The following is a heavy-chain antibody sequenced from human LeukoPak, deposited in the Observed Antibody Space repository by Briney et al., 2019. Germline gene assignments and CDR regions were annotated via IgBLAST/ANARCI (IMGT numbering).Heavy chain of an antibody. V-gene: IGHV4-4*07. CDR2: IYTSGST. CDR1: GGSISSYY. J-gene: IGHJ6*02. Sequence: SETLSLTCIVSGGSISSYYWSWIRQPAGKGLEWIGRIYTSGSTNYNPSLRSRVTMSVDTSKNQFSLKLSSVTAADTAVYYCARAPGVEHYYYYGMDVWGQGTTVTVSS. CDR3: ARAPGVEHYYYYGMDV. D-gene: IGHD1-26*01.